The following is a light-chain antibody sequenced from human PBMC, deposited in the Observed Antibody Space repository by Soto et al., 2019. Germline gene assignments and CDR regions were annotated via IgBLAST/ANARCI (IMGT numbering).Light chain of an antibody. J-gene: IGKJ1*01. CDR1: LTISDNY. CDR2: DAT. CDR3: QQYGSSPRT. Sequence: EIVLTHSPGTLSLSPGERATLSCRASLTISDNYLAWYQQKAGQAPRLVMYDATSRATGIPDRFSGSGSGTDFTLTISRLEPEDFAVYYCQQYGSSPRTFGQGTKVDIK. V-gene: IGKV3-20*01.